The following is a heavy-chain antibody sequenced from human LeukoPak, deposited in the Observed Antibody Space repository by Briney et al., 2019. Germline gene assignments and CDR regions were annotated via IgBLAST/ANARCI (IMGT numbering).Heavy chain of an antibody. CDR3: ARENMVRGVI. CDR2: INHSGST. Sequence: SETLSLTCAVYGGSFSGYYWSWIRQPPGKGLEWIGEINHSGSTDYNPSLKSRVTISVDTSKNQFSLKLSSVTAADTAVYYCARENMVRGVIWGQGTLVTVSS. D-gene: IGHD3-10*01. V-gene: IGHV4-34*01. CDR1: GGSFSGYY. J-gene: IGHJ4*02.